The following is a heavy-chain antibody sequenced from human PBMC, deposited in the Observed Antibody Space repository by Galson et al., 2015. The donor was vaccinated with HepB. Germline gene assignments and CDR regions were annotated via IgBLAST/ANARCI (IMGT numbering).Heavy chain of an antibody. CDR2: ISGSGGST. Sequence: SLRLSCAASGFTFSSYAMTWVRQAPGKGLEWVSAISGSGGSTYYADSVKGRFTIPRDNSKNTLYLQMNSLRAEDTAVYYCAKIEKDRRMAAAFDYWGQGTLVTVSS. D-gene: IGHD6-13*01. V-gene: IGHV3-23*01. J-gene: IGHJ4*02. CDR1: GFTFSSYA. CDR3: AKIEKDRRMAAAFDY.